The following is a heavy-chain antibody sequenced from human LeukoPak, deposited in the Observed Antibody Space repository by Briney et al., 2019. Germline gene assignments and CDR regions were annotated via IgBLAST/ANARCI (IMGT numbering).Heavy chain of an antibody. CDR1: GGSVSSGSYH. V-gene: IGHV4-61*01. CDR3: ARGRVLVTAYYGMDV. J-gene: IGHJ6*02. D-gene: IGHD2-21*02. Sequence: SETLSLTCTVSGGSVSSGSYHWNWVRQPPGMGLEWFGYIYYSGSTYYNPSLKSRVTVSVDTSKNQFSLNLSSVTAAETAVYYCARGRVLVTAYYGMDVWGQGTTVTVSS. CDR2: IYYSGST.